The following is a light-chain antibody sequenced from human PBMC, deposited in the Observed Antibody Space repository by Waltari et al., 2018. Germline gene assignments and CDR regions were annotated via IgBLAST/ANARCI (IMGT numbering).Light chain of an antibody. J-gene: IGLJ2*01. CDR1: SSAVGRFNY. V-gene: IGLV2-11*01. CDR3: CSYIGRAL. Sequence: QSALTRPRSVSGSPGQSVTISCTGTSSAVGRFNYVAWYQHHPGRPPRLLIYDVTKRPSGVPDRFSGSKSGNTASLTISGLQDEDEADFYCCSYIGRALFGGGTKLTVL. CDR2: DVT.